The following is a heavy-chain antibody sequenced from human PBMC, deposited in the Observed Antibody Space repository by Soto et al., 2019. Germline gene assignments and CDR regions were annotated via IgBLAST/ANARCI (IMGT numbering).Heavy chain of an antibody. CDR3: ARDRYCSGGSCRDDY. D-gene: IGHD2-15*01. V-gene: IGHV3-11*01. Sequence: SLRLSCAASGFTVSDYHMSWIRQAPGKGLEGVVQISSRGSTIYYGDSVKGRFTISRDNAKNSLYLQMNSLRAEDTAVYYCARDRYCSGGSCRDDYWGQRTLFTVSS. CDR2: ISSRGSTI. J-gene: IGHJ4*02. CDR1: GFTVSDYH.